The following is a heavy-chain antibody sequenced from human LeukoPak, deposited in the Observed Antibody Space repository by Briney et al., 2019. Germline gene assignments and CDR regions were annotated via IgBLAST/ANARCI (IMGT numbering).Heavy chain of an antibody. CDR3: ARDKVRDTAMVYYFDY. D-gene: IGHD5-18*01. Sequence: PRGSLRLSCAASGFTFSSYAMHWVRQAPGKGLEWVAVISYDGSNKYYADSVKGRFTISRDNSKNTLYLQMNSLRAEDTAVYYCARDKVRDTAMVYYFDYWGQGTLVTVSS. CDR1: GFTFSSYA. CDR2: ISYDGSNK. J-gene: IGHJ4*02. V-gene: IGHV3-30*04.